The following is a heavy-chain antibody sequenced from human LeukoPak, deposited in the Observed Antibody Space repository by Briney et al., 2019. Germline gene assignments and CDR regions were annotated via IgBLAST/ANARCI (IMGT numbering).Heavy chain of an antibody. J-gene: IGHJ4*02. CDR3: ARGPRSAYYYGSGPLDY. Sequence: PSETLSLTCTVSGGSISSSSYYWGWIRQPPGKGLEWIGSIYYSGSTYYNPSLKSRVTISVDTSKNQFSPKLSSVTAADAAVYYCARGPRSAYYYGSGPLDYWGQGTLVTVSS. V-gene: IGHV4-39*01. CDR1: GGSISSSSYY. CDR2: IYYSGST. D-gene: IGHD3-10*01.